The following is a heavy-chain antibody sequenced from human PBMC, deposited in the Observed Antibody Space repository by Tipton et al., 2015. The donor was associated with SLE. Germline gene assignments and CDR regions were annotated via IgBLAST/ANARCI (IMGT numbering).Heavy chain of an antibody. J-gene: IGHJ5*02. CDR2: IYYSGST. D-gene: IGHD6-13*01. CDR1: GGSISSSSYY. Sequence: LRLSCTVSGGSISSSSYYWGWIRQPPGKGLEWIGSIYYSGSTYYNPSLKSRVTISVDTSKNQVSLKLSSVSAADTAVYYCAGLQQLVGFDPWGQGTLVTVSS. CDR3: AGLQQLVGFDP. V-gene: IGHV4-39*07.